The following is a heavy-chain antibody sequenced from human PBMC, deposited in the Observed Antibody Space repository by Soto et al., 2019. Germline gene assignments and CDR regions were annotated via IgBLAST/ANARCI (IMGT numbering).Heavy chain of an antibody. J-gene: IGHJ5*02. CDR3: ARDGGDCSGGSCYSRYNWFDP. V-gene: IGHV1-69*01. CDR1: GGTFSSYA. CDR2: IIPIFGTA. Sequence: QVQLVQSGAEVKKPGSSVKVSCKASGGTFSSYAISWVRQAPGQGLEWMGGIIPIFGTANYAQKFQGRVTITADESTSTAYMELSSLRSEDTAVYYCARDGGDCSGGSCYSRYNWFDPWGQGTLVTVSS. D-gene: IGHD2-15*01.